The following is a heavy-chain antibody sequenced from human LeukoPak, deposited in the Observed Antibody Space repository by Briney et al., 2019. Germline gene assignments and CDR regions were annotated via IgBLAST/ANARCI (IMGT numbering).Heavy chain of an antibody. CDR2: ISGSCGGT. V-gene: IGHV3-23*01. CDR1: GFTFISYV. CDR3: ARRGAAGTYYFDY. Sequence: GGSLRLSCAASGFTFISYVMSGVRHAPGKGLEWVSAISGSCGGTYYADSVKGRFTISRDNSKNTLYLQTNSLRAEDTAVYYCARRGAAGTYYFDYWGQGTLVTVSS. D-gene: IGHD6-13*01. J-gene: IGHJ4*02.